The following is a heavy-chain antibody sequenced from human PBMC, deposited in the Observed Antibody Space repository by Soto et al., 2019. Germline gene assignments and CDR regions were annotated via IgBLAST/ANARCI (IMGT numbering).Heavy chain of an antibody. D-gene: IGHD6-19*01. V-gene: IGHV3-23*01. CDR3: AQKRSSSGWLTTPFDC. CDR1: GFTFSSYA. Sequence: EVQLLESGGGLVQPGGSLRLSCAASGFTFSSYAMSWVRQAPGKGLEWVSAVSGSGSRTYYADSVKGRFTISRDNSKNTLYLQMNSLRAEDTAVYYCAQKRSSSGWLTTPFDCWGQGTLVTVSS. CDR2: VSGSGSRT. J-gene: IGHJ4*02.